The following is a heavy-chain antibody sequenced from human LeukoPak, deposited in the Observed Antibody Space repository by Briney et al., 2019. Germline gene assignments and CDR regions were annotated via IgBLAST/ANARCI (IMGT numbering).Heavy chain of an antibody. J-gene: IGHJ6*03. V-gene: IGHV4-59*11. CDR1: GGSISSHY. CDR3: ARDFYSLWYYYTDV. D-gene: IGHD5-18*01. CDR2: IYYSGST. Sequence: PSETLSLTCTVSGGSISSHYWSWIRQPPGKGLEWIGYIYYSGSTNYNPSLKSRVTISVDTSKNQFSLKLSSVPAADTAVYYCARDFYSLWYYYTDVWGKGTTVTVSS.